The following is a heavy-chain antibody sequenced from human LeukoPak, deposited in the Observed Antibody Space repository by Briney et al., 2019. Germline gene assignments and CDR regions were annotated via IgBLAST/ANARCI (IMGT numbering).Heavy chain of an antibody. J-gene: IGHJ5*02. CDR1: GVSISTSNSY. V-gene: IGHV4-39*07. CDR3: ARDNGYSGSYFDYGWFDP. CDR2: IYHSGST. D-gene: IGHD1-26*01. Sequence: SETLSLTCTVSGVSISTSNSYWGWIRQPPGKGLEWIGSIYHSGSTYYNPSLKSRVTISVDTSKNQFSLKLSSVTAADTAVYYCARDNGYSGSYFDYGWFDPWGQGTLVTVSS.